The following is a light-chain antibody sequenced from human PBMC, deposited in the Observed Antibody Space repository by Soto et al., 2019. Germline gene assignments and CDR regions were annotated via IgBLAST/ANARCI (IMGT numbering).Light chain of an antibody. CDR1: SSDVGAYNY. CDR3: TSYTSSSTWV. V-gene: IGLV2-14*01. Sequence: QSALTQPASVSGSPGQSITISCTGTSSDVGAYNYVSWYQQHPGKAPKLVIYEVRNRPSGVSDRFSGSRSGNTASLTISGLQAEDESDFYCTSYTSSSTWVFGGGTMLTVL. J-gene: IGLJ3*02. CDR2: EVR.